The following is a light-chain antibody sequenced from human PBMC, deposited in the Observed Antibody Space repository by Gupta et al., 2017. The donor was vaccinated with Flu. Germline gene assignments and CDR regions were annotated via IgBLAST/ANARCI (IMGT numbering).Light chain of an antibody. CDR1: QSVLYSSNNKKY. Sequence: DIVMTQSPDSLAVSLGERATINCKSSQSVLYSSNNKKYLAWYQQKPGQPPKLLIYWASTRESGVPERFSGSGSGKDFTLTISSLQAEDVAVYYCQQYYSTLWTFGQGTKVEIK. CDR2: WAS. J-gene: IGKJ1*01. V-gene: IGKV4-1*01. CDR3: QQYYSTLWT.